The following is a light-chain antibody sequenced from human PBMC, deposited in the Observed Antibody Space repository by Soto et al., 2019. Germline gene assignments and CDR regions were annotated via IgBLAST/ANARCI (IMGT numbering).Light chain of an antibody. CDR1: QSISSY. Sequence: DIQMTQSPSSLSASVGDRVTITCRARQSISSYSNWYQQKPGKAPKLLIYATTSLQSRVPSRFSGSGSGTDFTLNISSLQPEDFATYYCQQSYSTPPLTFGGGTKVEIK. J-gene: IGKJ4*01. CDR3: QQSYSTPPLT. V-gene: IGKV1-39*01. CDR2: ATT.